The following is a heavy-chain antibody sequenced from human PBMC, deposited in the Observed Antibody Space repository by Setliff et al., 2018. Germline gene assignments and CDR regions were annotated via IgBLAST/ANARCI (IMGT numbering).Heavy chain of an antibody. Sequence: SETLSLTCTVSDGSSSSHYWSWIRQPPGKGLEWIGYIYYSGSTYYNPSLKSRVTISLDTSENQFSLGLTSVTAADTAVYYCARSRTIAVEGGVFAVWGRGTLVTVSS. CDR3: ARSRTIAVEGGVFAV. CDR1: DGSSSSHY. V-gene: IGHV4-59*06. J-gene: IGHJ2*01. D-gene: IGHD6-19*01. CDR2: IYYSGST.